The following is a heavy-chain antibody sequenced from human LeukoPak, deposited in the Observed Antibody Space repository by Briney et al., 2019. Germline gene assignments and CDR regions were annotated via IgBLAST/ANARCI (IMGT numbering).Heavy chain of an antibody. CDR2: ISYDGRNK. Sequence: HPGGSLRLSCAASGFTFSTYGMHWVRQAPGKGLEWVAVISYDGRNKNYPDSVKGRFTFSKDNSKNTLYLQMNSLRAEDTAVYYCAKDGDYYGSGTKGYYFDYWGQGILVTVSS. D-gene: IGHD3-10*01. J-gene: IGHJ4*02. V-gene: IGHV3-30*18. CDR3: AKDGDYYGSGTKGYYFDY. CDR1: GFTFSTYG.